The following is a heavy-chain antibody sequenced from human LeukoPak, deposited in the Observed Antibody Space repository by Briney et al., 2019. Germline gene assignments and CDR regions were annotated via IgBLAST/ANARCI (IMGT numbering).Heavy chain of an antibody. J-gene: IGHJ4*02. CDR3: AKSAGYSSSWYVDY. CDR1: GFTFSSFA. Sequence: GGSLRLSCAASGFTFSSFAIHWVRQAPGKGLEWVAFIRYDGSNIYYADSVKGRFTISRDNSKNTLYLQMNSLRAEDTAVYYCAKSAGYSSSWYVDYWGQGTLVTVSS. CDR2: IRYDGSNI. D-gene: IGHD6-13*01. V-gene: IGHV3-30*02.